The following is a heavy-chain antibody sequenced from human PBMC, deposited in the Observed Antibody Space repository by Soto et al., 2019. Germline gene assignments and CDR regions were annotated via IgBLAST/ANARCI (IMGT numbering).Heavy chain of an antibody. D-gene: IGHD3-3*01. V-gene: IGHV3-7*01. Sequence: SLRLSCAASGFTFSSYWMSWVRQAPGKGLEWVANIKQDGSEKYYVDSVKGRFTISRDNAKNSLYLQMNSLRAEDTAVYYCARCVGYYGYYFDYWGQGTLVTVSS. CDR3: ARCVGYYGYYFDY. CDR2: IKQDGSEK. CDR1: GFTFSSYW. J-gene: IGHJ4*02.